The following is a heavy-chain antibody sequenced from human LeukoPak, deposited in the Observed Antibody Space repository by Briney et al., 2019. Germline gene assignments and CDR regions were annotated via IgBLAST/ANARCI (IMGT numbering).Heavy chain of an antibody. D-gene: IGHD5-24*01. Sequence: GRSLRLSCAASGFTFSSYGMHWVRQAPGKGLEWVAVISYDGSNKYYADSVKGRFTISRDNSKNTLYLQMNSLRAEDTAVYYCARDGYNYGFDYWGQGTLVTVSS. CDR1: GFTFSSYG. CDR2: ISYDGSNK. J-gene: IGHJ4*02. CDR3: ARDGYNYGFDY. V-gene: IGHV3-30*03.